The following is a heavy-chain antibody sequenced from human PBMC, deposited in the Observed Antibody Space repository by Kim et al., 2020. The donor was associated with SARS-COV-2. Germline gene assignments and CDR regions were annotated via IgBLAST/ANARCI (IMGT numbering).Heavy chain of an antibody. Sequence: SETLSLTCAVYAGSFSGYYWTWIRQPPGKGLEWIGETNDNGDTIYNPSLKSRVTISADRSKNQFSLKLTSVTAADTAVYYCARRSRGGDYPENWWGQGTLVTVSS. CDR3: ARRSRGGDYPENW. CDR2: TNDNGDT. V-gene: IGHV4-34*01. CDR1: AGSFSGYY. J-gene: IGHJ4*02. D-gene: IGHD1-1*01.